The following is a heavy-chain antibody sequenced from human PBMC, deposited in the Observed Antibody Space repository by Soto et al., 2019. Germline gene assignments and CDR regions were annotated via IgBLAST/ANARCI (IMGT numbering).Heavy chain of an antibody. CDR2: LYYSGST. Sequence: PSETLSLTCTVSGGSVTSYYWSWIRQPPGKGMEWIGYLYYSGSTSYNPSLKSRVTMSVDMSKNQFSLTLTSVTAADTAVYYCARGTEYPPPESYHYALEVWDQGTTVTVSS. V-gene: IGHV4-59*02. CDR3: ARGTEYPPPESYHYALEV. J-gene: IGHJ6*02. CDR1: GGSVTSYY. D-gene: IGHD2-2*02.